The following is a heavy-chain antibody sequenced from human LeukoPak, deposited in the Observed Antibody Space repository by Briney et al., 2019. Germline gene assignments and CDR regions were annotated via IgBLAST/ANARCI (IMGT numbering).Heavy chain of an antibody. CDR2: IYYSGST. D-gene: IGHD3-3*01. V-gene: IGHV4-59*01. CDR1: GGSISSYY. J-gene: IGHJ4*02. CDR3: ARANFWSGSFPID. Sequence: LETLSLTCTVSGGSISSYYWSWIRQPPGKGLEWIGYIYYSGSTNYNPSLKSRVTISVDTSKNQFSLKLSSVTAADTAVYYCARANFWSGSFPIDWGQGTLVTVSS.